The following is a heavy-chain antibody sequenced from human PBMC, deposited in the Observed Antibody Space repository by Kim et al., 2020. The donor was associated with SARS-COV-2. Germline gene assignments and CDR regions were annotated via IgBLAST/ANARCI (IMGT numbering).Heavy chain of an antibody. CDR3: ARLAISSSWLSAFDY. CDR2: INHSGST. D-gene: IGHD6-13*01. V-gene: IGHV4-34*01. J-gene: IGHJ4*02. Sequence: SETLSLTCAVYGGSFSGYYWSWIRQPPGKGLEWIGEINHSGSTNYNPSLKSRVTISVDTSKNQFSLKLSSVTAADTAVYYCARLAISSSWLSAFDYWGQGTLVTVPS. CDR1: GGSFSGYY.